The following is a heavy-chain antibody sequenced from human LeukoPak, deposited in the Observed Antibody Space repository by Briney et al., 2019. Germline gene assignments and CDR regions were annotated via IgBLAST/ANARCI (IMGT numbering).Heavy chain of an antibody. V-gene: IGHV5-51*01. CDR2: IYPGDSDT. J-gene: IGHJ5*02. Sequence: GESLKISCKGSGYSFTSYWIGCVRQMPGKGLERMGIIYPGDSDTRYSPSFQGQVTISADKSISTAYLQWSSLKASDTAMYYCARVGQIGSSWYNWFDPWGQGTLVTVSS. CDR3: ARVGQIGSSWYNWFDP. D-gene: IGHD6-13*01. CDR1: GYSFTSYW.